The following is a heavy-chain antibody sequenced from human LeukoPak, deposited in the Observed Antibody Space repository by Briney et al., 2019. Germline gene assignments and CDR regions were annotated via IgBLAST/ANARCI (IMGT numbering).Heavy chain of an antibody. V-gene: IGHV3-21*04. D-gene: IGHD2-21*01. CDR3: AKMLCGSECSHFDY. CDR1: GFTFSSYS. Sequence: PGGSLRLSCAASGFTFSSYSMNWVRQAPGKGLEWVSSISSSSSYIYYADSVKGRFTISRDNAKNSLYLQMNSLRAEDTAVYYCAKMLCGSECSHFDYWGQGTLVTVSS. J-gene: IGHJ4*02. CDR2: ISSSSSYI.